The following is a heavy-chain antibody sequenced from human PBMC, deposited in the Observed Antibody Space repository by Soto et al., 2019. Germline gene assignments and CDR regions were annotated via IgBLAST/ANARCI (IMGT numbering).Heavy chain of an antibody. D-gene: IGHD5-12*01. CDR3: ARGIWVATTADYCLDS. CDR2: INAGNGKT. Sequence: ASVKVSCKASGYIFTNYAIHWVRQAPGQRLEWMGWINAGNGKTKYSQNFQGRVTITRDTSASIAYMEVNGLRSEDTAVYYCARGIWVATTADYCLDSWRQATLVTVPQ. J-gene: IGHJ5*01. CDR1: GYIFTNYA. V-gene: IGHV1-3*01.